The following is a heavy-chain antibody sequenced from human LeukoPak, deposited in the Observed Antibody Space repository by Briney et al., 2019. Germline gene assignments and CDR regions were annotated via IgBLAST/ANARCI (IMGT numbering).Heavy chain of an antibody. CDR2: IYYSGST. Sequence: PSETLPLTCTVSGGSISSYYWSWIRQPPGKGLEWIGYIYYSGSTNYNPSLKSRVTISVDTSKNQFSLKLSSVTAADTAVYSCARHRWFGDSPGADPWGQETLVTVSS. CDR3: ARHRWFGDSPGADP. J-gene: IGHJ5*02. CDR1: GGSISSYY. D-gene: IGHD3-10*01. V-gene: IGHV4-59*08.